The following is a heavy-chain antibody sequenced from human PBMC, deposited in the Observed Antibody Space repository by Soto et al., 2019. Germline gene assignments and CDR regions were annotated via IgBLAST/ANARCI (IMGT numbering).Heavy chain of an antibody. CDR2: INPNSGAT. J-gene: IGHJ4*02. Sequence: QVQLVQSGAEVKKPWASVKVSCKASGYSFAGYYIHWVRQAPGQGLEWMGWINPNSGATNYAQKFQGRVTMTRDTSISTAYMELRSLRSDDTAVFYCARGQDCSTTNCDTGGDYFDYWGQGTLVTVSS. CDR3: ARGQDCSTTNCDTGGDYFDY. CDR1: GYSFAGYY. D-gene: IGHD2-2*02. V-gene: IGHV1-2*02.